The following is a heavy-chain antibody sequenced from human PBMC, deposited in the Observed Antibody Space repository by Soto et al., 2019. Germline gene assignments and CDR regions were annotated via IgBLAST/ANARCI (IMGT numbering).Heavy chain of an antibody. CDR1: GIEFSNYA. CDR2: VSASGRSR. V-gene: IGHV3-23*01. J-gene: IGHJ4*02. Sequence: EVQLLESGGGLVQPGGSLRLSCVGSGIEFSNYAMSWVRQAPRKGLEWVSIVSASGRSRYHADSVKGRFTISRDNTKNTLYLHMTNLRAEDTAVYYCAKDGNWLDVYYDVWGQGTPVTVSS. D-gene: IGHD3-16*01. CDR3: AKDGNWLDVYYDV.